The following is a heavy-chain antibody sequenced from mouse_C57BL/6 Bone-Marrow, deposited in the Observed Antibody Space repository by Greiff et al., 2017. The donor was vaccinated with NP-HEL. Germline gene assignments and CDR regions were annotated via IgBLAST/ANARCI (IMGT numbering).Heavy chain of an antibody. J-gene: IGHJ2*01. CDR3: ASFITTVVAHVDY. D-gene: IGHD1-1*01. CDR2: ILPGSGST. Sequence: QVQLQQSGAELMKPGASVKLSCKATGYTFTGYWIEWVKQRPGHGLEWIGEILPGSGSTNYNEKFKGKATFTADTSSNTADMQLSSLTTEDSAIYDCASFITTVVAHVDYWGQGTTLTVSS. V-gene: IGHV1-9*01. CDR1: GYTFTGYW.